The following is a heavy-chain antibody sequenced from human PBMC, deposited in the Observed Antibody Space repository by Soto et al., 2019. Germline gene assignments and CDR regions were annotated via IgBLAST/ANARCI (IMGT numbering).Heavy chain of an antibody. CDR2: IWYDGSNK. J-gene: IGHJ6*03. CDR1: GFTFSSYG. Sequence: GGSLRLSCAASGFTFSSYGMHWVRQAPGKGLEWVAVIWYDGSNKYYADSVKGRFTISRDNSKNTLYLQMNSLRAEDTAVYYWARAHFLLMNDRNVGGKGPRFTFS. D-gene: IGHD2-8*01. V-gene: IGHV3-33*01. CDR3: ARAHFLLMNDRNV.